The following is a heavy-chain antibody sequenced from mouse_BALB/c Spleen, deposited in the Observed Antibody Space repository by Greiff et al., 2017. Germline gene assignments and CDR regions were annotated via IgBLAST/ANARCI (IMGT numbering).Heavy chain of an antibody. V-gene: IGHV1S132*01. CDR2: IFPGTGTT. CDR1: GYTFTSYW. D-gene: IGHD2-3*01. CDR3: ARYGYYVGFAY. Sequence: VQLKESGAELVKPGASVKLSCKTSGYTFTSYWIQWVKQRPGQGLGWIGEIFPGTGTTYYNEKFKGKATLTIDTSSSTAYMQLSSLTSEDSAVYFCARYGYYVGFAYWGQGTLVTVSA. J-gene: IGHJ3*01.